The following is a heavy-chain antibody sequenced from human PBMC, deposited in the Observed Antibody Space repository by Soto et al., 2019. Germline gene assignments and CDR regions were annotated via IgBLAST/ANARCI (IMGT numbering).Heavy chain of an antibody. D-gene: IGHD3-3*01. J-gene: IGHJ4*02. CDR2: IKQDGSEK. CDR3: ARLRITIFGVVSEDY. CDR1: GFTFSSYW. Sequence: PGGSLRLSCAASGFTFSSYWMSWVRQAPGKGLEWVANIKQDGSEKYYVDSVKGRFTISRDNAKNSLYLQMNSLRAEDTAVYYCARLRITIFGVVSEDYWGQGTLVTVSS. V-gene: IGHV3-7*01.